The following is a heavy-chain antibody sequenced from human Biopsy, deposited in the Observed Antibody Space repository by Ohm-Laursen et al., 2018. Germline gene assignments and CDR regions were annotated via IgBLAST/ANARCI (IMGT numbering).Heavy chain of an antibody. J-gene: IGHJ6*02. CDR2: ISWNSLSI. CDR1: GFTFDDYA. D-gene: IGHD3-16*01. Sequence: SLRLSCTASGFTFDDYALHWVRQAPGKALEWVSGISWNSLSIGYADSVKGRFTISRDNAKNSLSLQMNSLRADDTAVYYCATSGAADSWGNYYGMDVWGQGTTVTVSS. V-gene: IGHV3-9*01. CDR3: ATSGAADSWGNYYGMDV.